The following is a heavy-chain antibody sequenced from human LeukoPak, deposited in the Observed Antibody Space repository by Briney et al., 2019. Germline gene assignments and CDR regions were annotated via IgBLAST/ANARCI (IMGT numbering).Heavy chain of an antibody. CDR3: ARSSEQWLAQN. CDR1: GYPFTGYH. D-gene: IGHD6-19*01. V-gene: IGHV1-2*02. Sequence: ASVKVSCKASGYPFTGYHIHWVRQAPGQGLEWMGWINPNNGDTKYAQNFQGRVTLTRDTSISTAYMDLSGLRSDDTAVYFCARSSEQWLAQNWGQGALVTVSS. CDR2: INPNNGDT. J-gene: IGHJ4*02.